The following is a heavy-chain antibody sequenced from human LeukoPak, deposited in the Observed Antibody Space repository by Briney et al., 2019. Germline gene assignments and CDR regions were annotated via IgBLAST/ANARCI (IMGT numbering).Heavy chain of an antibody. D-gene: IGHD5-24*01. CDR3: ARDLYPDRRRDGYNLGY. Sequence: PSETLSLTCTVSGGSISSHYWSWIRQPPGKGLEWLGYIYYSGSTNYNPSLKSRVTISVDTSKNQFSLKLSSVTAADTAVYYCARDLYPDRRRDGYNLGYWGQGTLVTVSS. CDR2: IYYSGST. V-gene: IGHV4-59*11. CDR1: GGSISSHY. J-gene: IGHJ4*02.